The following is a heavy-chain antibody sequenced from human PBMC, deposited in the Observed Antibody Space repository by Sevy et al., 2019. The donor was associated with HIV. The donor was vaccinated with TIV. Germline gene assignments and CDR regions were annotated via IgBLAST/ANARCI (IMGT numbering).Heavy chain of an antibody. CDR3: ARGGSSAYYFDY. CDR2: IGTAGDT. Sequence: GGYLRLSCAASGFTFSSYDMHWVRQATGKGLEWVSAIGTAGDTYYPGSVKGRFTISRENAKNSLYLQMNSLGAGDTAVYYCARGGSSAYYFDYWGQGTLVTVSS. V-gene: IGHV3-13*01. CDR1: GFTFSSYD. D-gene: IGHD3-22*01. J-gene: IGHJ4*02.